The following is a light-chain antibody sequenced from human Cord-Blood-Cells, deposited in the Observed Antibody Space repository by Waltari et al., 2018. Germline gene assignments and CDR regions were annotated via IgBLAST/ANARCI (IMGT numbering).Light chain of an antibody. Sequence: AIRMTQSPSSFSASTGGRVTITCPASQGISSYLAWYQQKPGKAPKLLIYAASTLQSGVPSRFSGSGSGTDFTLTISCLQSEDFATYYCQQYYSYPRTFGQGTKVEIK. J-gene: IGKJ1*01. CDR2: AAS. V-gene: IGKV1-8*01. CDR3: QQYYSYPRT. CDR1: QGISSY.